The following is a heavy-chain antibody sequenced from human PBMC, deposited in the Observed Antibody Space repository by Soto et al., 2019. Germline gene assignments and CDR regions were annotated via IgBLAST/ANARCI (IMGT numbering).Heavy chain of an antibody. CDR2: IYYSGST. Sequence: ETLSLTCTVSGGSISSYYWSWIRQPPGKGLEWIGYIYYSGSTNYNPSLKSRVTISVDTSKNQFSLKLSSVTAADTAVYYCARAPKGLVAPTDYWGQGTLVTVSS. D-gene: IGHD5-12*01. CDR3: ARAPKGLVAPTDY. J-gene: IGHJ4*02. CDR1: GGSISSYY. V-gene: IGHV4-59*01.